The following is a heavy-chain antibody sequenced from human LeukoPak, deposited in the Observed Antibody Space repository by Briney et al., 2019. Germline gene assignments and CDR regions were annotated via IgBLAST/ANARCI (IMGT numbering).Heavy chain of an antibody. D-gene: IGHD3-22*01. J-gene: IGHJ4*02. Sequence: SVKVSCKASGGTFSSYAISWLRQAPGQGREWMGGIIPIFGTANYAQKFRGRVTITADESTRTAYMELRSLRSENTAVYYCATGTPHYYDSSGSFLSGFDYWGQGTLVTVSS. CDR2: IIPIFGTA. V-gene: IGHV1-69*01. CDR3: ATGTPHYYDSSGSFLSGFDY. CDR1: GGTFSSYA.